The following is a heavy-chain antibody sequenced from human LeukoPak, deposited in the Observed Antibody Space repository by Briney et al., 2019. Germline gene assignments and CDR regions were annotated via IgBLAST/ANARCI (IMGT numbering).Heavy chain of an antibody. CDR3: AKPYYYGSGTYYEYFDY. V-gene: IGHV3-30*18. CDR2: ISDDGNNK. CDR1: GFTFSRYA. D-gene: IGHD3-10*01. Sequence: GGSLRLSCAASGFTFSRYAMHWVRQAPGKGLEWVAVISDDGNNKYYADSVKGRFTISRDNSKNTLYLQMNSLRPEDTAVYYCAKPYYYGSGTYYEYFDYWGQGTLVTVTS. J-gene: IGHJ4*02.